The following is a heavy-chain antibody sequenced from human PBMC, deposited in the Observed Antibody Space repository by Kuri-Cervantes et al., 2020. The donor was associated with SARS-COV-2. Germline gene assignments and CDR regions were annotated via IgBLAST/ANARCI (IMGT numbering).Heavy chain of an antibody. V-gene: IGHV3-48*04. J-gene: IGHJ6*02. CDR2: ISGSGGTT. Sequence: GESLKISCAASGFTFSSYPMTWVRQAPGKGLEWVSGISGSGGTTNYADSVKGRFTISRDNTKNSLCLQMNSLRAEDTAVYYCARDPTAGRLRYFDWFSSGPSNYYGMDVWGQGTTVTVSS. CDR3: ARDPTAGRLRYFDWFSSGPSNYYGMDV. CDR1: GFTFSSYP. D-gene: IGHD3-9*01.